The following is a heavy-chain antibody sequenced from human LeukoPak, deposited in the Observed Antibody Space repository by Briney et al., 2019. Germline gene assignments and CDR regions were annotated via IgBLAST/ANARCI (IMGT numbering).Heavy chain of an antibody. V-gene: IGHV4-38-2*02. CDR2: IYRSGSS. CDR3: ARNAGDYTKPSDY. Sequence: PSETLSLTCTVSGYPISSGYYWGWIRQPPGKGLEWIGTIYRSGSSYYNPSLKRRVTISVDTSRNQFSLQLSSVTAADTAVYYCARNAGDYTKPSDYWGQGTLVTVSS. D-gene: IGHD4-11*01. J-gene: IGHJ4*02. CDR1: GYPISSGYY.